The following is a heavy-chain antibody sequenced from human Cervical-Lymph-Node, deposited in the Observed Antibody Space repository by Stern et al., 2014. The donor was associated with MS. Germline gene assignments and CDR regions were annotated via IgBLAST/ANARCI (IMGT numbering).Heavy chain of an antibody. CDR3: ARGASSAAWYKHGVDV. J-gene: IGHJ6*02. V-gene: IGHV1-69*01. D-gene: IGHD1-14*01. CDR1: GDTSTIDA. CDR2: MIPVFGTP. Sequence: QVQLVQSGPEVQKPGSSAKVSCKASGDTSTIDAVNWVRQAPGKGLEWMGGMIPVFGTPVYAQTFTGRLSIAADESTATDYMELSSLTSDDTAVYYCARGASSAAWYKHGVDVWGQGTTVTVSS.